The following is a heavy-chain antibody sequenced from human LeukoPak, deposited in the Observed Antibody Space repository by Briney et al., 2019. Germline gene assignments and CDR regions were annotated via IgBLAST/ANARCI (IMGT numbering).Heavy chain of an antibody. Sequence: PGGSLRLSCAPSGFTFSNYYMGWIRQAPGKGLEWVAVIWYDGSNKYYADSVKGRFTISRDNSKNTLYLQMNSLRAEDTAVYYCARDDDWGSRRPLDYWGQGTLVTVSS. V-gene: IGHV3-33*08. CDR1: GFTFSNYY. CDR3: ARDDDWGSRRPLDY. D-gene: IGHD7-27*01. J-gene: IGHJ4*02. CDR2: IWYDGSNK.